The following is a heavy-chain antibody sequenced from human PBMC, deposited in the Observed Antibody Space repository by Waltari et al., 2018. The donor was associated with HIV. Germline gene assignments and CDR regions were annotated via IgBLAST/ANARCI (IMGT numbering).Heavy chain of an antibody. CDR3: ARGGRIQLCLDY. CDR2: MNHNSGNT. D-gene: IGHD5-18*01. V-gene: IGHV1-8*01. J-gene: IGHJ4*02. CDR1: GYTFTSYD. Sequence: QVQLVQSGAEVKKPGASVKVSCKASGYTFTSYDINWVRQATGKGLECMGWMNHNSGNTGCAQKFQGRVTMTRNTSRSTAYMELSSLRSEETVVYYCARGGRIQLCLDYWGQGTLVTVSS.